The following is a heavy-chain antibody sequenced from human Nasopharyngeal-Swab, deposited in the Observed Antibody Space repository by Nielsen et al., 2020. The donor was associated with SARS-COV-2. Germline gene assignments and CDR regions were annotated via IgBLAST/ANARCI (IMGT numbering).Heavy chain of an antibody. J-gene: IGHJ4*02. CDR3: AKNSYGFGYYFDY. CDR2: IYSGGSST. V-gene: IGHV3-23*03. Sequence: GESLKISRAASGFTFSSYAMSWVRQAPGKGLEWVSVIYSGGSSTYYADSVKGRFTISRDNSKNTLYLQMNSLRAEDTAVYYCAKNSYGFGYYFDYWGQGTLVTVSS. D-gene: IGHD5-18*01. CDR1: GFTFSSYA.